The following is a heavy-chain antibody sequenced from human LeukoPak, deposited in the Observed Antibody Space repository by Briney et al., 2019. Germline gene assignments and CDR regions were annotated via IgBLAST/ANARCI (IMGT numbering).Heavy chain of an antibody. Sequence: PGGSLRLSCAASGFTFDDYGLNWVRQAPGKGLEWVAVISYDGSNKYYADSVKGRFTISRDNSKNTLYLQMNSLRAEDTAVYYCARDTFIGSPDYWGQGTLVTVSS. CDR1: GFTFDDYG. V-gene: IGHV3-30*03. CDR3: ARDTFIGSPDY. CDR2: ISYDGSNK. D-gene: IGHD3-16*01. J-gene: IGHJ4*02.